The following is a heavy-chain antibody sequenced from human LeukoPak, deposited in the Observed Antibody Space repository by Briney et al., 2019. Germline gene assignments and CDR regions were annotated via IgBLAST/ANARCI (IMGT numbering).Heavy chain of an antibody. CDR2: MNPNSGRT. Sequence: ASVKVSCKASGYTFTSYDINWVRQATGQGLEWMGWMNPNSGRTGFAQRFQGRVTMTRNTSISTAYMELSSLRSEDTAVYYCARGLVGASVEFDYWGQGTLVTVSS. J-gene: IGHJ4*02. CDR3: ARGLVGASVEFDY. V-gene: IGHV1-8*01. D-gene: IGHD1-26*01. CDR1: GYTFTSYD.